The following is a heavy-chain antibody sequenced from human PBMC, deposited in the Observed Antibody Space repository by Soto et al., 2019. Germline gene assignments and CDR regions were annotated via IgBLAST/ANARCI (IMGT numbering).Heavy chain of an antibody. CDR1: GGSISSYY. D-gene: IGHD3-10*01. J-gene: IGHJ4*02. Sequence: QVQLQESGPGLVKPSETLSLTCTVSGGSISSYYWSWIRQPPGKGLEWIGYIYYSGGTNYNPSIISRFTISVYPSKTHFSVKLSPVTAADTAAHYCARRYGRNLDSWGQGTLVTVSS. CDR2: IYYSGGT. V-gene: IGHV4-59*08. CDR3: ARRYGRNLDS.